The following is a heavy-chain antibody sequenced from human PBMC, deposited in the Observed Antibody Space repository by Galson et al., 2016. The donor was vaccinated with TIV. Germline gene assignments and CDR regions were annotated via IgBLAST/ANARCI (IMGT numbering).Heavy chain of an antibody. CDR1: GGSFSNYA. CDR2: IIPIFRSP. D-gene: IGHD6-13*01. Sequence: SVKVSCKASGGSFSNYAINWVRQAPGQGLEWMGGIIPIFRSPNYAQRFQGRVTITADEPTSTAFVELSSLRSDGTAVYYCARPSDSSWYFDLWGRGTPVIVSS. V-gene: IGHV1-69*13. CDR3: ARPSDSSWYFDL. J-gene: IGHJ2*01.